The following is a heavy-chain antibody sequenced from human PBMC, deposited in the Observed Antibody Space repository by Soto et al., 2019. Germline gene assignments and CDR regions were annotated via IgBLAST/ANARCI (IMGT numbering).Heavy chain of an antibody. CDR1: GFTFSNAW. D-gene: IGHD6-19*01. CDR2: IKSKTDGGTT. CDR3: TTDPLGGSGWYLGDY. V-gene: IGHV3-15*01. J-gene: IGHJ4*02. Sequence: EVQLVETGGGLVKPGGSLRLSCAASGFTFSNAWMSWVRQAPGKGLEWVGRIKSKTDGGTTDYAAPVKGRFTISRDDSKNTLYLQMNSLKTEDTAMYYCTTDPLGGSGWYLGDYWGQGTLVTVSS.